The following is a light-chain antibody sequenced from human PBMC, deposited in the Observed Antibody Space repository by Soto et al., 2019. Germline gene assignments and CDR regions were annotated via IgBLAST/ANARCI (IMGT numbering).Light chain of an antibody. CDR3: QQYNNWPPT. CDR2: VAS. CDR1: QSVRSN. J-gene: IGKJ1*01. V-gene: IGKV3-15*01. Sequence: EIVLTQSPGTLSASPGERATLSCRASQSVRSNLACYQQKPGQAPRLLIYVASTRATGIPARFSGSGSGTEFTLSIGSLQSEDFAVYYCQQYNNWPPTFGQGTKVDI.